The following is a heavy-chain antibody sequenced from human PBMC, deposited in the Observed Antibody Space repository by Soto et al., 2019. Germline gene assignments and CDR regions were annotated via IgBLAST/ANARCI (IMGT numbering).Heavy chain of an antibody. CDR3: AHKGPEDWPLDY. D-gene: IGHD3-9*01. V-gene: IGHV2-5*02. CDR2: IYWDDSK. Sequence: QITLKESGPPLVRPTQTLTLTCAFSGFSLSTSGVGVGWIRQPPGKALEWLAVIYWDDSKHYSPSLRSRLTITKDTSKNQVVLTMTNMDPMDTATYYCAHKGPEDWPLDYWGQGTLVTVSS. CDR1: GFSLSTSGVG. J-gene: IGHJ4*02.